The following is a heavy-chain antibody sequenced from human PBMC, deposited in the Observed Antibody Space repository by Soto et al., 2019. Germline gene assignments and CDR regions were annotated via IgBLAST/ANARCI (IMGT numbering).Heavy chain of an antibody. CDR2: TYITGDT. J-gene: IGHJ4*02. CDR1: GDSISSYY. CDR3: AREYTETVDGPTPFYFDY. D-gene: IGHD6-19*01. Sequence: QVQLQESGPGLVKPSETLSLTCSVSGDSISSYYWSWIRQSAGKVLEWSGRTYITGDTNYNPSLKSRVTMSLDTSKNQLSLKLSSVTAADTAVYYCAREYTETVDGPTPFYFDYWGQGTQVTVSS. V-gene: IGHV4-4*07.